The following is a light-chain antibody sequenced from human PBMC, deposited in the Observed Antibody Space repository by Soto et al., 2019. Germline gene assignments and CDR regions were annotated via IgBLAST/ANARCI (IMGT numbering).Light chain of an antibody. CDR1: SSVLAIYTY. V-gene: IGLV2-14*01. CDR3: SSYAYSSNYF. Sequence: QSALTQPASVSGSPGQSITISCTGTSSVLAIYTYVSWYQQQPGKAPKLMIYQVTNRPSGVSNRFSGSRSGNTASLTISGLQAEDEADYYCSSYAYSSNYFFGTGTKVTVL. CDR2: QVT. J-gene: IGLJ1*01.